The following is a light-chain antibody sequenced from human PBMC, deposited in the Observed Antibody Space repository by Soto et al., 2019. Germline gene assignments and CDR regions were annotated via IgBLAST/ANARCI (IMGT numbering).Light chain of an antibody. CDR2: YDD. Sequence: QSVLTQPPSVSGAPRQSVTISCSGSSSNIRNNAVNWYQQFPGKAPKLLIYYDDLLPSGVSARLSGSKSGTSASLAISGLQSEDEADYYCATWDDSLNGQVFGGGTQLTVL. CDR3: ATWDDSLNGQV. CDR1: SSNIRNNA. V-gene: IGLV1-36*01. J-gene: IGLJ2*01.